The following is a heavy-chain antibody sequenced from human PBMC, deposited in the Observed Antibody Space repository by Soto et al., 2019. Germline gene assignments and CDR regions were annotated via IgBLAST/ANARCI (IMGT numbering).Heavy chain of an antibody. V-gene: IGHV3-23*01. CDR2: ISGLGRTI. CDR3: VKDYIAVAGKGYYDS. Sequence: EVQLLESGGGLVRPGGSLRLSCVASGFTFSNFAMGWVRQAPGRGLEWVSHISGLGRTIYYADSVKGRFTISRDNSKNTLYLRKDSLRAADTRVYFCVKDYIAVAGKGYYDSWGQGTLVTVSS. J-gene: IGHJ4*02. D-gene: IGHD6-19*01. CDR1: GFTFSNFA.